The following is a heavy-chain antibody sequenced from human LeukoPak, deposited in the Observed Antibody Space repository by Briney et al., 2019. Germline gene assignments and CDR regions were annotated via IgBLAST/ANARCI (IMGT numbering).Heavy chain of an antibody. CDR3: ARSSYCGGDCYPFGAFDI. Sequence: GGSLRLSCAASGFTFSSYEMNWVRQAPGKGLEWVSYISTSGSPIYYADSVEGRFTISRDNAKNSLYLQMNSLRAEDTAVYYCARSSYCGGDCYPFGAFDIWGQGTMVTVSS. J-gene: IGHJ3*02. V-gene: IGHV3-48*03. CDR1: GFTFSSYE. CDR2: ISTSGSPI. D-gene: IGHD2-21*02.